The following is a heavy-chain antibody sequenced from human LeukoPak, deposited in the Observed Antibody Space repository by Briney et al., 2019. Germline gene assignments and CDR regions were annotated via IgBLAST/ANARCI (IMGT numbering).Heavy chain of an antibody. Sequence: PGGSLRLSCAVSGFRVSDYYMSWVRQAPGKGLEWVGLIRDSGEAFYADFARGRFAIPRDESENTLYLQMNSLRVEDTAVYFCARDRAANQDWVEFDPWGQGTPVIVSS. CDR2: IRDSGEA. V-gene: IGHV3-66*03. CDR1: GFRVSDYY. D-gene: IGHD3/OR15-3a*01. J-gene: IGHJ5*02. CDR3: ARDRAANQDWVEFDP.